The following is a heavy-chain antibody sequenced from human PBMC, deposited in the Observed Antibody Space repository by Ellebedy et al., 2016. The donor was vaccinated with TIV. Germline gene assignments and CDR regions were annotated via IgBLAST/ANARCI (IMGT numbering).Heavy chain of an antibody. CDR2: IYYSGTT. CDR3: ARVAITAAVGGGFFDL. Sequence: MPSETLSLTCTVSGGSLTNHFWSWIRKHTGKGVAWIASIYYSGTTNYNPSLKSRVTISVDTSTNQISLPLISSVSAADTAVYYCARVAITAAVGGGFFDLWGRGTLVTVSS. J-gene: IGHJ2*01. CDR1: GGSLTNHF. V-gene: IGHV4-59*11. D-gene: IGHD6-13*01.